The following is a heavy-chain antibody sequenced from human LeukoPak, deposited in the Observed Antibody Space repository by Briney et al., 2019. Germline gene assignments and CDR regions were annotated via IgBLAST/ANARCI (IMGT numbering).Heavy chain of an antibody. Sequence: SETLSLTCTVSGDSLSSRNWWTWVRQSPRKGLEWIGEIFHTGITTSNPSLKSRIAISVDKSKNQFSLTLSSVTAADTAIYYCARDWGGVAVLWGQGLPVTVSS. J-gene: IGHJ4*02. D-gene: IGHD3-16*01. CDR3: ARDWGGVAVL. CDR1: GDSLSSRNW. V-gene: IGHV4-4*02. CDR2: IFHTGIT.